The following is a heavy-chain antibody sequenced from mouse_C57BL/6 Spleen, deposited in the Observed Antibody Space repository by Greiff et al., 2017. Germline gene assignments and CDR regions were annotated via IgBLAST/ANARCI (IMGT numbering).Heavy chain of an antibody. D-gene: IGHD1-1*01. CDR3: ARRGYGDFDY. CDR2: ISYDGSN. CDR1: GYSITSGYY. V-gene: IGHV3-6*01. J-gene: IGHJ2*01. Sequence: EVKLQESGPGLVKPSQSLSLTCSVTGYSITSGYYWNWIRQFPGNKLEWMGYISYDGSNKYNPSLKNRISITRDTSKNQFFLKLNSVTTEDTATYYCARRGYGDFDYWGQGTTLTVSS.